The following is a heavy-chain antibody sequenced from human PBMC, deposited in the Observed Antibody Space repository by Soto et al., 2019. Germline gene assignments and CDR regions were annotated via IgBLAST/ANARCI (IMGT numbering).Heavy chain of an antibody. D-gene: IGHD6-13*01. CDR3: ASTSTGSSWYYFDY. Sequence: KASETLSLTCTVSGGSISNYYWSWIRQPPGKGLEWIGYIYSSGSTHYNPSLQSRVTISIDTSKNQVSLKVNSVTAADTAVYYCASTSTGSSWYYFDYWGQETLVTVSS. V-gene: IGHV4-59*01. CDR1: GGSISNYY. CDR2: IYSSGST. J-gene: IGHJ4*02.